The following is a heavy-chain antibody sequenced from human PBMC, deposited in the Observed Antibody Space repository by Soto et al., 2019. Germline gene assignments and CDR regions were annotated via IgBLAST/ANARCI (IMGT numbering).Heavy chain of an antibody. Sequence: QVQLVQSGAEVKKPGSSVKVSCKASGGTFSSLAISWVRQAPGQVLEWMGGLVPVFGTANYAQKFQDRVTITADKSTSTSYMELSSLRSEDTAVYYCARSPGVFDYWGQGPLVTVSS. J-gene: IGHJ4*02. CDR2: LVPVFGTA. CDR1: GGTFSSLA. V-gene: IGHV1-69*06. D-gene: IGHD3-10*01. CDR3: ARSPGVFDY.